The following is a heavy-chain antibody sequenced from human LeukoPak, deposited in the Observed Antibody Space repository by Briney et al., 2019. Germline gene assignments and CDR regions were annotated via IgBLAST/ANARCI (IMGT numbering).Heavy chain of an antibody. CDR2: ISSSSSTT. CDR1: GFTFSSYS. Sequence: KSGGSLRLSCAASGFTFSSYSMNWVRQAPGKGLEWVSYISSSSSTTYYADSVKGRFTVSRDNSKNTVYLQMNSLRAEDTAIYFCAKSTYGNYVGSVGCDYWGQGTLVTVSS. J-gene: IGHJ4*02. CDR3: AKSTYGNYVGSVGCDY. D-gene: IGHD1-7*01. V-gene: IGHV3-48*01.